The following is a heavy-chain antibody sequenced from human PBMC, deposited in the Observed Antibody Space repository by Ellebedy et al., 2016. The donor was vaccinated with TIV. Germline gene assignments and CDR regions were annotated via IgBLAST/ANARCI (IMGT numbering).Heavy chain of an antibody. D-gene: IGHD1-26*01. CDR3: AKAGGGGAPDDY. Sequence: GESLKISCAASGFMFNTYAMHWVRQAPGKGLEWVAIISYDSDNKFYTDPVKGRFTVSRDNAKNTLYLHLNGLRVEDTAIYYCAKAGGGGAPDDYWGQGTLVTVSS. CDR1: GFMFNTYA. V-gene: IGHV3-30*18. J-gene: IGHJ4*02. CDR2: ISYDSDNK.